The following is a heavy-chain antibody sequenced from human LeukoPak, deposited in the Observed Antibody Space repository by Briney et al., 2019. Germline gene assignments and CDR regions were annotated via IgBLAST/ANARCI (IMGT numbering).Heavy chain of an antibody. CDR1: GFTFSSYS. CDR2: ISSSSSYI. V-gene: IGHV3-21*01. CDR3: ARDTGDTAMALYSYYYYMDV. J-gene: IGHJ6*03. Sequence: GGSLRLSCAASGFTFSSYSMNWVRQAPGKGLEWVSSISSSSSYIYYADSVKGRFTISRDNAKNSLYLQMNSLRAEDTAVYYCARDTGDTAMALYSYYYYMDVWGKGTTVTVSS. D-gene: IGHD5-18*01.